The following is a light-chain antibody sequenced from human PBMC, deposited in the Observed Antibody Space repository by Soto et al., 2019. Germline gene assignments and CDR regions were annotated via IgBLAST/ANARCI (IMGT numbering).Light chain of an antibody. CDR2: GND. CDR1: SSNIGAGYD. Sequence: QSVLTQPPSVSGAPGQRVTISCTGSSSNIGAGYDVHWYQHLPGTAPKLLIYGNDNRPSGVPDRFSGSKFGTSAYLAITGLQAEDEADYNCQSYDSSLSGSRVFGGGTKLTVL. CDR3: QSYDSSLSGSRV. J-gene: IGLJ3*02. V-gene: IGLV1-40*01.